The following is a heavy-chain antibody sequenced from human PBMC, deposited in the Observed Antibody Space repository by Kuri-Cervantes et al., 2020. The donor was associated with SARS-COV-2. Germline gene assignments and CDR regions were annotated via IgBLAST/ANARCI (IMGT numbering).Heavy chain of an antibody. V-gene: IGHV4-39*07. CDR3: ARVEGSSWNNYYYVMDV. Sequence: GSLRLSCIVSGGSISSSSDYWGWIRQPPGKGLEWIGNIYYSVTTDYSGSTYYNPSLKSRVTISVDTSKNQFSLKLSSVTAADTAVYYCARVEGSSWNNYYYVMDVWGQGTTVTVSS. J-gene: IGHJ6*02. D-gene: IGHD6-13*01. CDR1: GGSISSSSDY. CDR2: IYYSVTTDYSGST.